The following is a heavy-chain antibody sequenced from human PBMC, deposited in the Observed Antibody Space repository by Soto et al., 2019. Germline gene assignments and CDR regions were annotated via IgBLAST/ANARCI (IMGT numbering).Heavy chain of an antibody. J-gene: IGHJ6*02. D-gene: IGHD2-2*01. CDR2: ISYDGSNK. CDR3: RGTSTRLILYGMDV. CDR1: GFTFSSYG. Sequence: QVQVVESGGGVVQPGRSLRLSCAASGFTFSSYGMHWVREAPGKGLEWVAVISYDGSNKYYADSVKGRFTISRDNSKNTLYLQMNSLRAEDTAVYYCRGTSTRLILYGMDVWGQGTTVTVSS. V-gene: IGHV3-30*03.